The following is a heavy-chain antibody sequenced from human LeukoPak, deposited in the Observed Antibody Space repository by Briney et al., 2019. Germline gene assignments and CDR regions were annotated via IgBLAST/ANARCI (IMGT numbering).Heavy chain of an antibody. Sequence: SETLSLTCAVYGGSFSGYYWSWIRQPPGKGLEWIGEINHSGSTNYNPSLKSRVTISVDTSKNQFSLKLSSVTAVDTAVYYCARGGELAEAGNNWFDPWGQGTLVTVSS. CDR2: INHSGST. D-gene: IGHD6-13*01. J-gene: IGHJ5*02. CDR1: GGSFSGYY. V-gene: IGHV4-34*01. CDR3: ARGGELAEAGNNWFDP.